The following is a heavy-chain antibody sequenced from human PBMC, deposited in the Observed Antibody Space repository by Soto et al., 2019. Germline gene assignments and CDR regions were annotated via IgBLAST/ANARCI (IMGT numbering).Heavy chain of an antibody. D-gene: IGHD6-6*01. Sequence: QVQLVQSGAEVKKPGSSVNVSCKASGGTFSSYAISWVRQAPGQGLEWMGGIIPIFGTANYAQKFQGRVTITADESTSTAYMELSSLRSEDTAVYYCAREEYSSSSYYYYGMDVWGQGTTVTVSS. V-gene: IGHV1-69*01. CDR2: IIPIFGTA. CDR1: GGTFSSYA. CDR3: AREEYSSSSYYYYGMDV. J-gene: IGHJ6*02.